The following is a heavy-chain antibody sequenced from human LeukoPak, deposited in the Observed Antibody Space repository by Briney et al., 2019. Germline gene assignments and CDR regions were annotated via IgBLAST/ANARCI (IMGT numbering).Heavy chain of an antibody. J-gene: IGHJ4*02. Sequence: SETLSLTCTVSGGSISSGGYYWSWIRQPPEKGLEWIGYIYYSGSTYYNPSLKSRVTISVDTSKNQFSLKLSSVTAADTAVYYCAREVGDYSSRNFDYWGQGTLVTVSS. CDR1: GGSISSGGYY. CDR2: IYYSGST. D-gene: IGHD4-17*01. V-gene: IGHV4-31*03. CDR3: AREVGDYSSRNFDY.